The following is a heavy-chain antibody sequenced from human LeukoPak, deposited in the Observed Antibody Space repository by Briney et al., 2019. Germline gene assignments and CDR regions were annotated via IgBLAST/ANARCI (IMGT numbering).Heavy chain of an antibody. D-gene: IGHD1-14*01. J-gene: IGHJ4*02. Sequence: GGSLRLSCAASGFTVITNDMTWVRQAPGKGLEWVSVLYSGGNTKYADSVQGRFTIPRDNSKNTLYLEMNSLSPDDTAVYYCARGVEPLAANTLAYWGQGTLVTVSS. CDR2: LYSGGNT. V-gene: IGHV3-53*01. CDR1: GFTVITND. CDR3: ARGVEPLAANTLAY.